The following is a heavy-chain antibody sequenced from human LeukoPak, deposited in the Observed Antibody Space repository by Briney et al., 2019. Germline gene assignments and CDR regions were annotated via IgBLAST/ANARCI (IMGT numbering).Heavy chain of an antibody. Sequence: ASVTVSCKASGYTFTGYYMHWVRQAPGQGLEWMGWINPNSGGTNYAQKFQGRVTMTRDTSISTAYMELSRLRSDDTAVYYCARVELLRGYDAFDIWGQGTMVTVSS. V-gene: IGHV1-2*02. J-gene: IGHJ3*02. CDR1: GYTFTGYY. CDR3: ARVELLRGYDAFDI. D-gene: IGHD1-26*01. CDR2: INPNSGGT.